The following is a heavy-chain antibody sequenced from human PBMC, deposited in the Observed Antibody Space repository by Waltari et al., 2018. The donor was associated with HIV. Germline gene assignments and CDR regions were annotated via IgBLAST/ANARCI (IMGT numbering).Heavy chain of an antibody. CDR1: GGSLSSSRYY. Sequence: MQLQESGPRLVKPSETLSLKCTVSGGSLSSSRYYWGWIRQSPGKGFEWICNVYYHWGSNYNPSLQSRATMSVDTSKNEFSLRLASMTASDTAVYYCARDQRGDYVFCVGPNYSYGMDIWGPGTMVIVSS. V-gene: IGHV4-39*07. CDR2: VYYHWGS. J-gene: IGHJ6*02. CDR3: ARDQRGDYVFCVGPNYSYGMDI. D-gene: IGHD3-16*01.